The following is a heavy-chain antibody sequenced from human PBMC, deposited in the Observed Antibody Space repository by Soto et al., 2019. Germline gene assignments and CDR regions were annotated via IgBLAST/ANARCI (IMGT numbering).Heavy chain of an antibody. CDR3: SGGGGDAI. D-gene: IGHD3-16*01. Sequence: EDQLVESGGGLVQPGGSLRLTCAVSGFSFRSDWMNWVRQAPGKGLEWVAHTNQDGSEKYYLDSVKGRFTIFRDNAKTSLYLQWKRLRGEDTAVYYCSGGGGDAIWGQGTLVTVSS. CDR1: GFSFRSDW. J-gene: IGHJ4*02. CDR2: TNQDGSEK. V-gene: IGHV3-7*04.